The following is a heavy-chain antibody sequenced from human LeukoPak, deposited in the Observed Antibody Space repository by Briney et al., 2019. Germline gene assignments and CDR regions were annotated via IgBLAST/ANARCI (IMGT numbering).Heavy chain of an antibody. CDR3: ASGPMTTVSYYFDY. CDR2: IIPIFGTA. Sequence: SVKVSCKASGYTFTSYGISWVRQAPGQGLEWMGRIIPIFGTANYAQKFQGRVTITTDESTSTAYMELSSLRSEDTAVYYCASGPMTTVSYYFDYWGQGTLVTVSS. CDR1: GYTFTSYG. D-gene: IGHD4-17*01. V-gene: IGHV1-69*05. J-gene: IGHJ4*02.